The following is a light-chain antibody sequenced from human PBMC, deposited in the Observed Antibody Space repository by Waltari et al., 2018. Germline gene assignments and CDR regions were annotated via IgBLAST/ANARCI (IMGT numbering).Light chain of an antibody. CDR3: QQYYSTPFS. Sequence: DIVMTQSPDSLAVSLGERATINCKSTQRVLYSSNNKNNLAWYQQKPGQPPKLLIYWASTRDSGVPDRFTGSGSGTDFTLTISSLQAEDVAVYYCQQYYSTPFSFGPGTKVDIK. J-gene: IGKJ3*01. CDR1: QRVLYSSNNKNN. CDR2: WAS. V-gene: IGKV4-1*01.